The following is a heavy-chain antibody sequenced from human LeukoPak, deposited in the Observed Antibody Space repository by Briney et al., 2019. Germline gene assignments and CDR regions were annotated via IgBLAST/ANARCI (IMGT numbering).Heavy chain of an antibody. CDR1: GGSVTGYY. D-gene: IGHD3-22*01. Sequence: PSETLSLSCTVSGGSVTGYYWSWIRQPPGKGLEWIGCIYYSGSATYNPSLKSRVIISADTSNNQFSLRLSSVTAADTAVYYCARLRDYYDTSGYYYWGQGTLVTVSS. J-gene: IGHJ4*02. CDR2: IYYSGSA. CDR3: ARLRDYYDTSGYYY. V-gene: IGHV4-59*08.